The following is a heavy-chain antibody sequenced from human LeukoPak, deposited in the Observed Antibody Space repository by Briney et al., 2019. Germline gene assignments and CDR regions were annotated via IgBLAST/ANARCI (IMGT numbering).Heavy chain of an antibody. CDR2: IYTSGST. CDR1: GGSINSYY. Sequence: PSETLSLTCTVSGGSINSYYWGWIRQPAGKGLEWISRIYTSGSTNYNPSLKSRVTMSVDTSKNRFSLNLTSVTAADTAVYYCVRDQGFLAYWGQGTLVTVSS. J-gene: IGHJ4*02. V-gene: IGHV4-4*07. CDR3: VRDQGFLAY. D-gene: IGHD3-3*01.